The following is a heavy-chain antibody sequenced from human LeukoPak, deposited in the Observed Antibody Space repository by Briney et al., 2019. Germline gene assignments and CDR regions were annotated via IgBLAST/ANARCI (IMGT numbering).Heavy chain of an antibody. V-gene: IGHV1-18*01. Sequence: GASVKVSCKASGYTFTSYGISWVRQAPGQGLEWMGWISAYNGNTNYAQKLQGRVTMTTDTSTSTAYMELRSLRSDDTAVYYCARDLRSWGARTWLDGGSYYPAFFDYWGQGTLVTVSS. CDR1: GYTFTSYG. D-gene: IGHD1-26*01. J-gene: IGHJ4*02. CDR2: ISAYNGNT. CDR3: ARDLRSWGARTWLDGGSYYPAFFDY.